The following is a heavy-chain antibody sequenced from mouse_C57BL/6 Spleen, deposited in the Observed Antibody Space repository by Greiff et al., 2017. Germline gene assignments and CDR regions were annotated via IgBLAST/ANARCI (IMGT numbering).Heavy chain of an antibody. CDR1: GFTFSDYG. Sequence: DVKLVESGGGLVKPGGSLKLSCAASGFTFSDYGMHWVRQAPEKGLEWVAYISSGSSTIYYADTVKGRFTISRDNAKNTLFLQMTRLRSEDTAMYYCARPGTTAGARYFDVWGTGTTVTVSS. J-gene: IGHJ1*03. V-gene: IGHV5-17*01. D-gene: IGHD1-1*01. CDR3: ARPGTTAGARYFDV. CDR2: ISSGSSTI.